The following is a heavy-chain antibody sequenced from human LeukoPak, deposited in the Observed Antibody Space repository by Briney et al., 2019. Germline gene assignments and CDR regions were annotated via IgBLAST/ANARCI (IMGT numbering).Heavy chain of an antibody. Sequence: ASVKVSCKASGYIFTNYYIHWVRQAPGQGLEWMGWINPRSGGTNFAQKFQGRVTMTRDTSISAAYMELSRLRSDDTAVYYCARHVSSSGEDSWGQRTLVTVSS. CDR2: INPRSGGT. CDR3: ARHVSSSGEDS. CDR1: GYIFTNYY. V-gene: IGHV1-2*02. J-gene: IGHJ4*02. D-gene: IGHD2-21*01.